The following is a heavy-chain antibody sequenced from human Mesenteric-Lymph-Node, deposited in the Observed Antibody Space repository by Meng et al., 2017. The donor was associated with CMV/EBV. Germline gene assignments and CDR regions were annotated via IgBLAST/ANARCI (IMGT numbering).Heavy chain of an antibody. CDR3: ARDKRDNTYYYYYGMDV. Sequence: ASVKVSCKASGYIFTNYGLSWVRQAPGQGLEWMGWISGYNGNTNYAQKFQGRVTMTTDTSTSTVYMELRSLRSDDTAVYYCARDKRDNTYYYYYGMDVWGQGTTVTVSS. D-gene: IGHD5-24*01. J-gene: IGHJ6*02. CDR2: ISGYNGNT. V-gene: IGHV1-18*01. CDR1: GYIFTNYG.